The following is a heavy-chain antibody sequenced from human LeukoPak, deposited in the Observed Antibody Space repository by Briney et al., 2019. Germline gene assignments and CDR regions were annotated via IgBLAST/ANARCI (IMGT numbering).Heavy chain of an antibody. V-gene: IGHV3-21*01. CDR2: ISTSSSYI. D-gene: IGHD2-2*01. Sequence: GGSLRLSCAASGFTFSSYSMNWVRQAPGKGLEWVSFISTSSSYIYYADSVKGRFTISRDNAKNSLYLQMNSLRVEDTAVYYCARWLVVPAAPGAFDIWGQGTMVTVSS. CDR3: ARWLVVPAAPGAFDI. CDR1: GFTFSSYS. J-gene: IGHJ3*02.